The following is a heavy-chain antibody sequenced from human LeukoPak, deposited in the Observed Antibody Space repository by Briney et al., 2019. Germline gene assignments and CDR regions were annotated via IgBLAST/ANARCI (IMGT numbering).Heavy chain of an antibody. CDR1: GFTVSSNY. CDR3: ARLVGATGY. D-gene: IGHD1-26*01. Sequence: PGGSLRLSCAASGFTVSSNYMSWVRQAPGKGLEWVSGISESGGSTYYADSVKGRFTISRDNAKNSLYLQMNSLRAEDTAVYYCARLVGATGYWGQGTLVTVSS. J-gene: IGHJ4*02. V-gene: IGHV3-53*01. CDR2: ISESGGST.